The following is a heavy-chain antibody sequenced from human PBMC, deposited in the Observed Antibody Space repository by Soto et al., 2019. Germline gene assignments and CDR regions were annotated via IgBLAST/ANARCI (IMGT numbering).Heavy chain of an antibody. CDR2: IIPIFGTA. V-gene: IGHV1-69*06. D-gene: IGHD3-22*01. Sequence: SVKVSCKASGGTFSSYAISWVRQAPGQGLEWMGGIIPIFGTANYAQKFQGRVTITADKSTSTAYMELSSLRSEDTAVYYCASYYYDSSGLWAPFDYWGQGTLVTVS. CDR3: ASYYYDSSGLWAPFDY. J-gene: IGHJ4*02. CDR1: GGTFSSYA.